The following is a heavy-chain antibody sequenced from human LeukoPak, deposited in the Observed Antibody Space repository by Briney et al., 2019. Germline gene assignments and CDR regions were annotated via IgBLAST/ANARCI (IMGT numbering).Heavy chain of an antibody. J-gene: IGHJ6*02. CDR1: GFTFSSYA. CDR2: ISGGGFST. Sequence: PGRSLRLSCAASGFTFSSYAMSWVRHAPGKGLEWVSVISGGGFSTYYADSVKGRFTISRDNSKNTMSLQMNSLRAEDSAVYYCAKSRGNDYDGMDVWGQGTTVTVSS. CDR3: AKSRGNDYDGMDV. D-gene: IGHD5-12*01. V-gene: IGHV3-23*01.